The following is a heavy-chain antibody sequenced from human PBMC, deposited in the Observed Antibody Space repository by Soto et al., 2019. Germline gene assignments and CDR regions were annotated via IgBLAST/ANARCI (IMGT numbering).Heavy chain of an antibody. V-gene: IGHV3-15*01. CDR3: TTRGRGFGATFGFDP. CDR2: IKSKTDGGTT. Sequence: EVQLVESGGGLVKPGGSLRLSCAASGFTFSNAWMSWVRQAPGKGLEWVGRIKSKTDGGTTDYAAPVKGRFTISRDDSKNTLYLQMNSLKTEDTAVYYCTTRGRGFGATFGFDPWGQGTLVTVSS. J-gene: IGHJ5*02. CDR1: GFTFSNAW. D-gene: IGHD3-10*01.